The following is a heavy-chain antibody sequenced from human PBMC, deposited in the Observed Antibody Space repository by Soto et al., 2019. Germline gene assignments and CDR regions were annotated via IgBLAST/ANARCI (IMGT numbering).Heavy chain of an antibody. CDR1: GGSISSSSYY. J-gene: IGHJ6*03. D-gene: IGHD4-4*01. CDR2: IYYSGST. CDR3: ARLPLGLHHYYYMDV. Sequence: SETLSLTCTVSGGSISSSSYYWGWIRQPPGKGLEWIGSIYYSGSTYYNPSLKSRVTISVDTSKNQFSLKLSSVTAADTAVYYCARLPLGLHHYYYMDVWGKGTTVTVSS. V-gene: IGHV4-39*01.